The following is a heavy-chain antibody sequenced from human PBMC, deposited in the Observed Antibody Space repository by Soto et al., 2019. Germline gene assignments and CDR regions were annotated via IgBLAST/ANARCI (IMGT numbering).Heavy chain of an antibody. Sequence: ASVKVSCKASGYTFTSYYMHWVRQAPGQGLEWMGIINPSGGSTSYAQKFQGRVTMTRDTSTSTVYMELSSLRSEDTAVYYCARDCSSTSCYYYYGMDVWGQGTMVTVSS. CDR2: INPSGGST. J-gene: IGHJ6*02. V-gene: IGHV1-46*01. CDR3: ARDCSSTSCYYYYGMDV. D-gene: IGHD2-2*01. CDR1: GYTFTSYY.